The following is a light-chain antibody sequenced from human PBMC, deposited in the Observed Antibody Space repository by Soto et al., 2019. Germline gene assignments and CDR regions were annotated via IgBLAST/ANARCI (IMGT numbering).Light chain of an antibody. CDR1: QSVSSN. V-gene: IGKV3-11*01. CDR2: DAS. J-gene: IGKJ5*01. CDR3: QQRSHWPPIT. Sequence: EIVMTQSPATLSLSPLERAPLSYSASQSVSSNLAWYQQKPGQAPRLLIYDASTRATGIPARISGSGSGTEFTLTIDNLETEDFAIYYCQQRSHWPPITFGQGTRVEIK.